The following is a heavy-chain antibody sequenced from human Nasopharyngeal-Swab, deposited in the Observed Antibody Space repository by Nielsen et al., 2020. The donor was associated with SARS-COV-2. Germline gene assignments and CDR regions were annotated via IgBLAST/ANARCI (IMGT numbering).Heavy chain of an antibody. J-gene: IGHJ4*02. CDR1: GYSFTSYW. D-gene: IGHD6-13*01. CDR2: IYPGDSDT. CDR3: AWSSSWYHTGYFDY. Sequence: KVSCKGSGYSFTSYWIGWVRQMPGKGLEWMGIIYPGDSDTRYGPSFQGQVTISADKSISTAYLQWSSLKASDTAMYYCAWSSSWYHTGYFDYWGQGTLVTVSS. V-gene: IGHV5-51*01.